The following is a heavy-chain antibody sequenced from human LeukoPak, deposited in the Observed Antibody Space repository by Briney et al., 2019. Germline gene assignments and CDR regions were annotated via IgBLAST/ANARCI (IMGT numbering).Heavy chain of an antibody. V-gene: IGHV4-39*07. CDR1: GFTFSSYS. J-gene: IGHJ3*02. CDR2: IYYSGST. CDR3: ARSDGYGLVGI. D-gene: IGHD3-10*01. Sequence: GSLRLSCAASGFTFSSYSMNWIRQPPGKGLEWIGSIYYSGSTYYNPSLKSRVTISVDTSKNQFSLELSSVTAADTAVYYCARSDGYGLVGIWGQGTMVTVSS.